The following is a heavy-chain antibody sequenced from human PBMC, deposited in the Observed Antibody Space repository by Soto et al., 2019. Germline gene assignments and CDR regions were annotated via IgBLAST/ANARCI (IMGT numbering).Heavy chain of an antibody. D-gene: IGHD6-19*01. CDR3: AKERSSGWSFDY. CDR1: GTSFVTYY. Sequence: SETLSLTCAVSGTSFVTYYWSWIRQPPGKGLEWIGYIFYSGHLKYNPSLKSRLTISVDTSKNQFSLKLSSMTAADTAVYYCAKERSSGWSFDYWGQGTLVTVSS. V-gene: IGHV4-59*01. CDR2: IFYSGHL. J-gene: IGHJ4*02.